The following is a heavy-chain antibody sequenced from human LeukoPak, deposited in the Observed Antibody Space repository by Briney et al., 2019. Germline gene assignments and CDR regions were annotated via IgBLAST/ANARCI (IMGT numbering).Heavy chain of an antibody. J-gene: IGHJ6*03. CDR3: ARGRIAVAGSRLNYMDV. D-gene: IGHD6-19*01. Sequence: SETLSLTCAVYGGSFSGYYWSWIRQPPGKGLEWIGEINHSGSTNYNPSLKSRVTISVDTSKNQFSLKLSSVTAADTAVYYCARGRIAVAGSRLNYMDVRGKGTTVTVSS. CDR2: INHSGST. CDR1: GGSFSGYY. V-gene: IGHV4-34*01.